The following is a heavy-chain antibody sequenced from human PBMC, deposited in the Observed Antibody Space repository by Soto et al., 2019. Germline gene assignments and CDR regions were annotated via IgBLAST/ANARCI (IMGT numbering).Heavy chain of an antibody. V-gene: IGHV3-30*18. CDR2: ISYDGHNK. D-gene: IGHD4-17*01. CDR1: GFTFTTFC. CDR3: AKDLQAYGDYNYYYYGMDV. Sequence: QVQLVESGGGVVQPGGSLRLSCTASGFTFTTFCIHWVRQAPGTGLEWVALISYDGHNKYYSDSVKGRFTISIDNYKNTLTLQMNRLRAEDTAVYYCAKDLQAYGDYNYYYYGMDVWGQGTTVSVSS. J-gene: IGHJ6*02.